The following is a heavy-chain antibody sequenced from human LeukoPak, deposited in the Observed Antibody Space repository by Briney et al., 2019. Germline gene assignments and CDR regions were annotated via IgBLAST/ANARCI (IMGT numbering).Heavy chain of an antibody. CDR2: ISGSGGST. Sequence: PGGSLRLSCAASGFTFSSYAMSWVRQAPGKGLEWVSAISGSGGSTYYADSVKGRFTISRDNSKNTLYLQMNSLRAEDTAVYYWAKRKVSREYYFDYWGQGTLVTVSS. CDR1: GFTFSSYA. V-gene: IGHV3-23*01. CDR3: AKRKVSREYYFDY. J-gene: IGHJ4*02.